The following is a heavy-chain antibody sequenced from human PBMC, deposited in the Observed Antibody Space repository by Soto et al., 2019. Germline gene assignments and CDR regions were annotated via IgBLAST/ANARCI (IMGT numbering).Heavy chain of an antibody. Sequence: SETLSLTCTVSGGSISSSSYYWGWIRQPPGKGLEWIGSIYYSGSTYYNPSLKSRVTISVDTSKNQFSLKLSSVAAADMAVYYCATTYYYDSNALDYWGQGTLVTVSS. J-gene: IGHJ4*02. D-gene: IGHD3-22*01. CDR1: GGSISSSSYY. V-gene: IGHV4-39*01. CDR2: IYYSGST. CDR3: ATTYYYDSNALDY.